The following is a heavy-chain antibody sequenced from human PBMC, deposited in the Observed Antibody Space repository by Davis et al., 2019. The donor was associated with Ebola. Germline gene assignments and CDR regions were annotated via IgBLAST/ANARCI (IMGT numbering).Heavy chain of an antibody. CDR1: GYSFTSYW. D-gene: IGHD3-3*01. J-gene: IGHJ4*02. CDR3: ARLPHRIIFGVVIQFES. Sequence: GESLKIPCKGSGYSFTSYWIGWVRQMPGKGLEWMGIIYPGDSDTRYSPSFQGQVTISADKSISTAYLQWSSLKASDSAMYYCARLPHRIIFGVVIQFESWGQGTLVTVSS. CDR2: IYPGDSDT. V-gene: IGHV5-51*01.